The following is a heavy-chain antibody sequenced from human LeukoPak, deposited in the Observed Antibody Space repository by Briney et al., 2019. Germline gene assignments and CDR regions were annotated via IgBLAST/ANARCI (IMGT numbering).Heavy chain of an antibody. CDR1: GGTFSSYA. J-gene: IGHJ4*02. CDR3: AGRPMVRGADYFDY. Sequence: SVKVSCKASGGTFSSYAISWVRQAPGQGLEWMGGIIPIFGTANYAQKFQGRVTITADESTSTAYMELSSLRSEDTAVYYCAGRPMVRGADYFDYWGQGTLVTVSS. V-gene: IGHV1-69*01. D-gene: IGHD3-10*01. CDR2: IIPIFGTA.